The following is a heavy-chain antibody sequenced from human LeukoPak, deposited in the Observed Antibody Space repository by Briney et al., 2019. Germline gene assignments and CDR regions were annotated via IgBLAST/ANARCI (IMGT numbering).Heavy chain of an antibody. D-gene: IGHD4-17*01. CDR2: ISAYNGNT. CDR1: GYTFTSYD. V-gene: IGHV1-18*01. J-gene: IGHJ4*02. CDR3: ARSDYGDSPFDY. Sequence: ASVKVSCKASGYTFTSYDINWVRQATGQGLEWMGWISAYNGNTNYAQKLQGRVTMTTDTSTSTAYMELRSLRSDDTAVYYCARSDYGDSPFDYWGQGTLVTVSS.